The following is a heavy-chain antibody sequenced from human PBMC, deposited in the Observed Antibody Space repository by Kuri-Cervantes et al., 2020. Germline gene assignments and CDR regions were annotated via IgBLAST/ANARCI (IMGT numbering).Heavy chain of an antibody. V-gene: IGHV3-30*18. CDR2: IPYDGSNK. Sequence: GESLKISCAASGFTFSSYGMHWVRQAPGKGLEWVAVIPYDGSNKYYADSVKGRFTISRDNSKNTLYLQMNSLRAEDTAVYYCAKTSGRYQAILEWLLRNWGQGTLVTVSS. CDR3: AKTSGRYQAILEWLLRN. CDR1: GFTFSSYG. D-gene: IGHD3-3*02. J-gene: IGHJ4*02.